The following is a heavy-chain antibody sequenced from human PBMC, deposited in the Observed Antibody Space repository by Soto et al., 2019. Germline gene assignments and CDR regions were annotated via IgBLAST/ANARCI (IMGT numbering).Heavy chain of an antibody. J-gene: IGHJ5*02. D-gene: IGHD3-22*01. CDR2: ISGSGGST. CDR3: AKDLGDYDSSGPWGWFDP. CDR1: GFTFSSYA. V-gene: IGHV3-23*01. Sequence: GGSLRLSCAASGFTFSSYAMSWVRQAPGKGLEWVSAISGSGGSTYYADSVKGRFTISRDNSKNTRYLQMNSLRAEDTAVYYCAKDLGDYDSSGPWGWFDPWGQGTLVTVSS.